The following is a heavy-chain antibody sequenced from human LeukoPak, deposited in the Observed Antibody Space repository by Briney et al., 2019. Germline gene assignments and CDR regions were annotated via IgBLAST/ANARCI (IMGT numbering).Heavy chain of an antibody. V-gene: IGHV3-23*01. Sequence: PGGSLRLSCAASGFIFSSYAMSWVRQAPGKGLEWVSAISGSGGSTYYADSVKGRFTISRDNSKNTLYLQMNSLRAEDTAVYYCASLIAVAGTPFDYWGQGTLVTVSS. J-gene: IGHJ4*02. CDR1: GFIFSSYA. CDR2: ISGSGGST. D-gene: IGHD6-19*01. CDR3: ASLIAVAGTPFDY.